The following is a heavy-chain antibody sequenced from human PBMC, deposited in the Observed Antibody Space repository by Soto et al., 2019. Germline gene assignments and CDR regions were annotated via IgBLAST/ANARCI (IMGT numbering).Heavy chain of an antibody. CDR2: IYYNGGT. V-gene: IGHV4-61*03. D-gene: IGHD3-3*01. Sequence: SETLSLTCTVSGGSVSSGTYYWTWIRQPPGKGLEWLGCIYYNGGTNYNPSLKSRVTISVDTSKNHFSLKLSSVTAADTAVYYCASTIFGVEAPLRYWLDPWGQGTLVTVSS. J-gene: IGHJ5*02. CDR1: GGSVSSGTYY. CDR3: ASTIFGVEAPLRYWLDP.